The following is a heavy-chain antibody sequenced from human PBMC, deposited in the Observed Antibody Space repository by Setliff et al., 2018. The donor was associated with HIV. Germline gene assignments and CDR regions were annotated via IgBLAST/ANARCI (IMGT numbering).Heavy chain of an antibody. Sequence: GGSLRLSCAASGFTSSTYGMHWVRQAPGKGLEWVAFIRYDGNIKSYADSVRGRFTISRDSSKNTLYLQMNSLRAEDTAVYFCARDFYGSLDYWGQGSLVTVSS. CDR1: GFTSSTYG. CDR2: IRYDGNIK. J-gene: IGHJ4*02. V-gene: IGHV3-30*02. CDR3: ARDFYGSLDY. D-gene: IGHD1-26*01.